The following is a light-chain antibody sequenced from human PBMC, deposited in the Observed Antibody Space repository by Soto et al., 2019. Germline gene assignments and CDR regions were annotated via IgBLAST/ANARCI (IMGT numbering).Light chain of an antibody. Sequence: EIQMTQAPSTLSASLGDRVTITCRASQSISTWLAWYQQKPAKAPQVLLYKASSLESGVPPRFSGGGSATEFTLTISSLQPGDFATYYCQQYDSYPYTFGQGTKVDIK. CDR2: KAS. CDR3: QQYDSYPYT. J-gene: IGKJ2*01. V-gene: IGKV1-5*03. CDR1: QSISTW.